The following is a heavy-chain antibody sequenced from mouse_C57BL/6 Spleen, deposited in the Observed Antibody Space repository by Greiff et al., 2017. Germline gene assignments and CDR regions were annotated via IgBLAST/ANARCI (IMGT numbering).Heavy chain of an antibody. J-gene: IGHJ4*01. Sequence: VKLQQSGAELARPGASVKMSCKASGYTFTSYTMHWVKQRPGQGLEWIGYINPSSGYTKYNQKFKDKATLTADKSSSTAYMQLSSLTSEDSAVYYCARWDYYDYDVKAMDYWGQGTSVTVSS. CDR1: GYTFTSYT. V-gene: IGHV1-4*01. CDR2: INPSSGYT. D-gene: IGHD2-4*01. CDR3: ARWDYYDYDVKAMDY.